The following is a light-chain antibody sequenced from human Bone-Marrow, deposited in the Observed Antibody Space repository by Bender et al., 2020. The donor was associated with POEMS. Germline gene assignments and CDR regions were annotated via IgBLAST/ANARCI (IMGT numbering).Light chain of an antibody. J-gene: IGLJ2*01. V-gene: IGLV3-1*01. Sequence: SYELTQPPSVSVSPVQTATITCSGEKLGVEYACWYQQKPGQSPVVVIYQDTKRPSGIPERFSGSTSGNTASLTISGTQTIDKADYYCQSWGSNTAVVSGGTKLTVL. CDR3: QSWGSNTAV. CDR1: KLGVEY. CDR2: QDT.